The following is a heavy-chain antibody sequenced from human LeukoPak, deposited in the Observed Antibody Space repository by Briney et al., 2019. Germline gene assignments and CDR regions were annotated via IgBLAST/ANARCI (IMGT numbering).Heavy chain of an antibody. V-gene: IGHV4-38-2*02. D-gene: IGHD3-22*01. CDR2: IYHSGST. CDR3: ARDTNYYDSSGYYYYFDY. Sequence: PSETLSLTCAVSGSSISSGYYWGWIRQPPGKGLEWIGSIYHSGSTYYNPSLKSRVTISVDTSKKQFSLKLSSVTAADTAVYYCARDTNYYDSSGYYYYFDYWGQGTLVTVSS. J-gene: IGHJ4*02. CDR1: GSSISSGYY.